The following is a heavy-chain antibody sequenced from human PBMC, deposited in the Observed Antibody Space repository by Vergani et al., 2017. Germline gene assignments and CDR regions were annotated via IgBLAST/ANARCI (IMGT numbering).Heavy chain of an antibody. D-gene: IGHD4-17*01. CDR1: GGTFSSYA. J-gene: IGHJ1*01. V-gene: IGHV1-69*01. Sequence: QVQLVQSGAEVKKPGSSVKVSCKASGGTFSSYAISWVRQAPGQGLEWMGGIIPIFGTANYAQKFQGRVTITADESTSTAYMELSSLRSEDTAVYYCAGGYDCGDYGGSAEYFQHWGQGTLVTVSS. CDR2: IIPIFGTA. CDR3: AGGYDCGDYGGSAEYFQH.